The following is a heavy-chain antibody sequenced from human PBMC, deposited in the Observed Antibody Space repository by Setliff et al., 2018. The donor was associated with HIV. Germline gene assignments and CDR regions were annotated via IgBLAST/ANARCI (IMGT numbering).Heavy chain of an antibody. Sequence: SETLSLTCAVSGYSISSGYYWGWIRQPPGKGLAWIGSIHHSGSTYYNPSLKSRVTISLDTSKNRFSLQLTSVTAADTAVYYCARRRDGGTYPLDYWGQGTLVTVSS. D-gene: IGHD1-26*01. V-gene: IGHV4-38-2*01. CDR1: GYSISSGYY. CDR3: ARRRDGGTYPLDY. CDR2: IHHSGST. J-gene: IGHJ4*02.